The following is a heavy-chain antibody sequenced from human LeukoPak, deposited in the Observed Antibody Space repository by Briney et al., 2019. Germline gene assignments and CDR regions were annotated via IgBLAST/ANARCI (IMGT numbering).Heavy chain of an antibody. V-gene: IGHV5-51*01. CDR2: IHPGAYDT. CDR1: GYGFTTYW. D-gene: IGHD5-18*01. CDR3: ARHLGTAMVSPLGY. Sequence: GESLKISCKGSGYGFTTYWMAWVRQMPVKGLEWMGFIHPGAYDTRYSPSFQGQVTISADKSISTAYLQWRSLKASDTAMYYCARHLGTAMVSPLGYWGQGTLVTVSS. J-gene: IGHJ4*02.